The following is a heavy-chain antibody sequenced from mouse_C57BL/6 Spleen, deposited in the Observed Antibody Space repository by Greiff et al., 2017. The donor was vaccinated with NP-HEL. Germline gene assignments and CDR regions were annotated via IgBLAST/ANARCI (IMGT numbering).Heavy chain of an antibody. V-gene: IGHV1-64*01. CDR1: GYTFTSYW. CDR3: ARPVITTVVADWYFDV. Sequence: VQLQQPGAELVKPGASVKLSCKASGYTFTSYWMHWVKQRPGQGLEWIGMIHPNSGSTNYNEKFKSTATLTVDKSSSTAYMQLSSLTSEDSAVYYCARPVITTVVADWYFDVWGTGTTVTVSS. J-gene: IGHJ1*03. D-gene: IGHD1-1*01. CDR2: IHPNSGST.